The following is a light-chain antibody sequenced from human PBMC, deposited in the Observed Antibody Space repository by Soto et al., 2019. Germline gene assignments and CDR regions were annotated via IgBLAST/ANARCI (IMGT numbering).Light chain of an antibody. CDR2: GAS. CDR1: QSIYNN. V-gene: IGKV3-15*01. Sequence: EIVMTQSPATLSVSPGERATLSCGASQSIYNNLAWYQHKPGQAPRLLISGASTRATGIPDRFSGSGSGTQFTLTISSLQSEDFAVSSSQQNNDWWPFGQLTNVAIK. J-gene: IGKJ1*01. CDR3: QQNNDWWP.